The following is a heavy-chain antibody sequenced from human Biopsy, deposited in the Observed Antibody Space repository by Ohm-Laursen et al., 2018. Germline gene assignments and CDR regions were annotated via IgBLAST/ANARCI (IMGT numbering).Heavy chain of an antibody. CDR3: ARHPTGFWFDP. J-gene: IGHJ5*02. CDR2: VDYSGSG. V-gene: IGHV4-39*01. Sequence: TLSLTCTVSGGSISSSTFYWGWIRQPPGKGLEWIGSVDYSGSGHYNPSLESRITISVDTSKNHFSLRLSSVTAADTALYYCARHPTGFWFDPWGHGTLVTVSS. CDR1: GGSISSSTFY.